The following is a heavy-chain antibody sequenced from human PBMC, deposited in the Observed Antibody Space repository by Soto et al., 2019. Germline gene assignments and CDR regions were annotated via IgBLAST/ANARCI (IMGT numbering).Heavy chain of an antibody. CDR2: INAGNGNS. CDR1: GYTFTSYA. Sequence: ASVKVSCKASGYTFTSYAMHWVRQAPGQRLEWMGWINAGNGNSKYSQKLHARLTITRDTSASTAYMELSSLRSEDTAVYYCARDGLERRYYYFYMDVWGKGTTVTVSS. D-gene: IGHD1-1*01. CDR3: ARDGLERRYYYFYMDV. J-gene: IGHJ6*03. V-gene: IGHV1-3*01.